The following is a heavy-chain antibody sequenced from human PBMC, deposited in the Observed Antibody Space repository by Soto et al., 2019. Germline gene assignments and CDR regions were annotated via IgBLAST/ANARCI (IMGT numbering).Heavy chain of an antibody. V-gene: IGHV5-10-1*01. Sequence: GESLKISCKGSGYSFTSYWISWVRQMPGKGLEWMGRIDPSDSYTNYSPSFQGHVTISADKSISTAYLQWSSLKASDTAMYYCARRRPWDDSSGYYYYFDYWGQGTLVTVSS. D-gene: IGHD3-22*01. CDR1: GYSFTSYW. J-gene: IGHJ4*02. CDR2: IDPSDSYT. CDR3: ARRRPWDDSSGYYYYFDY.